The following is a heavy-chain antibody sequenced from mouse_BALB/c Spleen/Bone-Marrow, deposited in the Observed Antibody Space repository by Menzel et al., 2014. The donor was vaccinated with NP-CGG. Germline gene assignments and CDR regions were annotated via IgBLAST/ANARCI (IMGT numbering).Heavy chain of an antibody. J-gene: IGHJ4*01. V-gene: IGHV5-9-4*01. CDR3: VRAYGSSYAMDY. D-gene: IGHD1-1*01. Sequence: EVNVVESRGGLVKPGGSLKLSCAASGFTFSSYAMSWVRQSPEKRLEWVAEISSGGNYTYYPDTVTGRFTISRDNAKNILYLEMSSLRSDDTAMYYCVRAYGSSYAMDYWGQGSSVTVSS. CDR2: ISSGGNYT. CDR1: GFTFSSYA.